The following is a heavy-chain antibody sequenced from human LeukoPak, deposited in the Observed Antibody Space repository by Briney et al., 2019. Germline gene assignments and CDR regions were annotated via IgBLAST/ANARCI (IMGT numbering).Heavy chain of an antibody. Sequence: ASVKVSCKASGYTFISHDITWVRQAPGQGLEWMGWISAYNGNTNYAQKLQGRVTMTTDTSTSTAYMELRSLRSDDTAVYYCARDPPKYYYDSSGYLDWGQGTLVTVSS. D-gene: IGHD3-22*01. J-gene: IGHJ4*02. CDR2: ISAYNGNT. CDR3: ARDPPKYYYDSSGYLD. V-gene: IGHV1-18*01. CDR1: GYTFISHD.